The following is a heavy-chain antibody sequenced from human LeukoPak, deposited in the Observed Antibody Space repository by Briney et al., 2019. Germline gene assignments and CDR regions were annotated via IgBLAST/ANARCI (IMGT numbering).Heavy chain of an antibody. CDR2: ISYDGSNK. Sequence: GRSLRLSCAASGFTFSSYAMHWVRQAPGKGLEWVAVISYDGSNKYYADSVKGRFTISRDNSKNTLYLQMNSLRADDTAVYYCARDAGWFGELLYPNWFDPWGQGTLVTVSS. D-gene: IGHD3-10*01. V-gene: IGHV3-30*04. CDR3: ARDAGWFGELLYPNWFDP. CDR1: GFTFSSYA. J-gene: IGHJ5*02.